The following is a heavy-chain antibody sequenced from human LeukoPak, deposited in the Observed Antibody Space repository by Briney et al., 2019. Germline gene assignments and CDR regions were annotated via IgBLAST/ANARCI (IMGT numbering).Heavy chain of an antibody. J-gene: IGHJ4*02. Sequence: SETLSLTCAVSGGSVSSSSYYWGWIRQPPGKGLEWIGSLYYSGNTQYNPSLKSRVTISVDTSKNQFSLELSSVTAADTAVYYCATTPERYCSSTSCLYYFDHWGQGTLVTVSS. CDR2: LYYSGNT. CDR3: ATTPERYCSSTSCLYYFDH. V-gene: IGHV4-39*01. D-gene: IGHD2-2*01. CDR1: GGSVSSSSYY.